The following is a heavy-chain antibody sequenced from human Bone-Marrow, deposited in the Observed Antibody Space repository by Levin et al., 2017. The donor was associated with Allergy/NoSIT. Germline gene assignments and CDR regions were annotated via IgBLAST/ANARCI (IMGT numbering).Heavy chain of an antibody. J-gene: IGHJ6*02. Sequence: QTLSLTCTFSGFSLSTGGVGVGWVRQPPEQAPEWLALIYWDGDARYSPALKPRVTITKDSSRNPVVLTMTIMDPVDTGTYYCVHVGPFEYRSGLRRKNYHGMDVWGQGTTVTVSS. D-gene: IGHD5-18*01. CDR3: VHVGPFEYRSGLRRKNYHGMDV. CDR1: GFSLSTGGVG. V-gene: IGHV2-5*02. CDR2: IYWDGDA.